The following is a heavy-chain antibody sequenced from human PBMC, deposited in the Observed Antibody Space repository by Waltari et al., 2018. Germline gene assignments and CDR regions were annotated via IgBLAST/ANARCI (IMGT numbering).Heavy chain of an antibody. V-gene: IGHV3-30*04. CDR3: ARDYCDRTNCHGMDV. Sequence: QVQLVESGGGVVQPGRSLRLSCAAPEFTFSSYAMHWARQAPGKGLEWVSIISYNERNIYYVYSVKGRFTTSRDNSKKMLYLQMNNLRAEDTAVYYCARDYCDRTNCHGMDVWGQGTTVTVSS. CDR2: ISYNERNI. J-gene: IGHJ6*02. D-gene: IGHD3-22*01. CDR1: EFTFSSYA.